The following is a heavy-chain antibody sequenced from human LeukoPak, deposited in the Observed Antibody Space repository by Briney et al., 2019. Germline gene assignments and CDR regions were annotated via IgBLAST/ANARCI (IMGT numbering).Heavy chain of an antibody. CDR3: YRGPRRLRYCSSTSCYYLWFDP. D-gene: IGHD2-2*01. CDR2: ISSSSSYI. V-gene: IGHV3-21*01. CDR1: GFTFSSYS. J-gene: IGHJ5*02. Sequence: GGSLRLSCAASGFTFSSYSMNWVRQAPGKGLEWVLSISSSSSYIYYADSVKGRFTISRDNAKNSLYLQMNSLRAEDTAVYYGYRGPRRLRYCSSTSCYYLWFDPWGQGTLVTVSS.